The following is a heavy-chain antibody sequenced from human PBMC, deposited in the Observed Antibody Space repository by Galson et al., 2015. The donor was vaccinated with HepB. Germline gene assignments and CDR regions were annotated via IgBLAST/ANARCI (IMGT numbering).Heavy chain of an antibody. V-gene: IGHV3-48*02. CDR2: ISSSSSTI. CDR1: GFTLSSYS. CDR3: ARDPYDILTGYKYYFDY. D-gene: IGHD3-9*01. J-gene: IGHJ4*02. Sequence: SLRLSCAASGFTLSSYSMNWVRQAPGKGLEWVSYISSSSSTIYYADSVKGRFTISRDNAKNSLYLQMNSLRDEDTAVYYCARDPYDILTGYKYYFDYWGQGTLVTVSS.